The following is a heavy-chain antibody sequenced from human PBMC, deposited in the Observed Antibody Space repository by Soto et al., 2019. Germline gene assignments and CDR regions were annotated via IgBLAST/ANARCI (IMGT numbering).Heavy chain of an antibody. CDR3: AKGGGYGDHPYYYYGMDV. CDR2: ISYDGSNK. Sequence: QVQLVESGGGVVQPGRSLRLSCAASGFTFSSYGMHWVRQAPGKGLEWVAVISYDGSNKYYADSVKGRFTISRDNSKNPLYLQMNSLRAEDTAVYYCAKGGGYGDHPYYYYGMDVWGQGTTVTVSS. D-gene: IGHD4-17*01. V-gene: IGHV3-30*18. CDR1: GFTFSSYG. J-gene: IGHJ6*02.